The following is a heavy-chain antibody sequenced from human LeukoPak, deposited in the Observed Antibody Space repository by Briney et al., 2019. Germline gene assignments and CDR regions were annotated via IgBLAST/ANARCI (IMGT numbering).Heavy chain of an antibody. CDR2: ISSNGDNT. V-gene: IGHV3-64D*06. J-gene: IGHJ3*01. CDR1: GFPFNTYA. D-gene: IGHD2-15*01. Sequence: GGSLRLSCSASGFPFNTYATHWVRQAPGKGLEYVAGISSNGDNTDSADSAKGRFTISRDNSKSTLFLQMNSLRAEDTAVYFCTRDSALLGVAFDLWGQGTVVTVSS. CDR3: TRDSALLGVAFDL.